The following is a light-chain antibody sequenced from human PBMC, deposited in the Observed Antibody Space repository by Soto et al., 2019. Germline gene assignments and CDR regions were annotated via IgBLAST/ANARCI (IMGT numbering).Light chain of an antibody. CDR3: NSYTSSSTLL. J-gene: IGLJ2*01. Sequence: QSVLTQPPSVSGSPGQSVTISCTGTSNDVGTYNRVSWYQEPPGTAPKLMIYEVNNRPSGVPDRFSGSKSGNTASLTISGLQAEDEADYYCNSYTSSSTLLFGGGTQLTVL. V-gene: IGLV2-18*02. CDR1: SNDVGTYNR. CDR2: EVN.